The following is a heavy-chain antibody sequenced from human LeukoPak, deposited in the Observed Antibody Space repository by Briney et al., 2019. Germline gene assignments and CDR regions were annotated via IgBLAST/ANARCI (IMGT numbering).Heavy chain of an antibody. D-gene: IGHD3-9*01. J-gene: IGHJ4*02. CDR1: GYTFTSYD. CDR3: ASGSLRYFDWLPHFDY. Sequence: GASVKVSCKASGYTFTSYDINWVRQATGHGLEWMGWMNPNSGNTGYAQKFQGRVTMTRNTSISTAYMELSSLRSEDTAVYYCASGSLRYFDWLPHFDYWGQGTLVTVSS. V-gene: IGHV1-8*01. CDR2: MNPNSGNT.